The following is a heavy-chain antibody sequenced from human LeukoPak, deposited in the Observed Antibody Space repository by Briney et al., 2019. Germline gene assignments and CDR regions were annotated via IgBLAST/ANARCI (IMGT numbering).Heavy chain of an antibody. CDR1: GYTFTGYY. V-gene: IGHV1-2*02. CDR2: INPNSGGT. D-gene: IGHD2-2*01. J-gene: IGHJ4*02. Sequence: ASVKVSCKASGYTFTGYYMHWVRQAPGQGLEWMGWINPNSGGTNYAQKFQGRVTMTRDTSISTAYMELNRLRSDDTAVYYCARVRTVVVPAADNFDYWGQGTLVTVSS. CDR3: ARVRTVVVPAADNFDY.